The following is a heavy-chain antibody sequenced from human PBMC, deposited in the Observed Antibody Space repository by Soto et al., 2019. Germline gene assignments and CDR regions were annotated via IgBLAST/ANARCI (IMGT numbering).Heavy chain of an antibody. J-gene: IGHJ4*02. CDR1: GFTFSSYE. CDR2: ISSSGSTI. CDR3: ARDPQHYDILTGYYPFDY. V-gene: IGHV3-48*03. Sequence: GGSLRLSCAASGFTFSSYEMNWVRQAPGKGLEWVSYISSSGSTIYYADSVKGRFTISRDNAKNSLYLQMNSLRAEDTAVYYCARDPQHYDILTGYYPFDYWGQGILVTVSS. D-gene: IGHD3-9*01.